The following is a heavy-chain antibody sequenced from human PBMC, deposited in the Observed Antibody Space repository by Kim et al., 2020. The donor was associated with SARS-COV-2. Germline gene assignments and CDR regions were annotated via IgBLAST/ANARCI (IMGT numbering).Heavy chain of an antibody. J-gene: IGHJ3*01. CDR1: GFTFSTYW. Sequence: GGSLRLSCAASGFTFSTYWMYWVRQAPGKGLVWVALIRFDGSSTYYGDSVKGRFTISRDNARNILYLEMNRLRAEDTAVYYCAKAGSRDPGCYDMDVWGQGTMVTVSS. V-gene: IGHV3-74*01. CDR3: AKAGSRDPGCYDMDV. CDR2: IRFDGSST. D-gene: IGHD2-2*01.